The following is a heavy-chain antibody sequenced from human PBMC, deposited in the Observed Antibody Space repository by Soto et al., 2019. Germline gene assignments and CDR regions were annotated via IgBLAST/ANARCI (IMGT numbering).Heavy chain of an antibody. J-gene: IGHJ4*02. CDR3: AKGWFGVVISLDY. V-gene: IGHV3-33*06. CDR2: IWYDGSNK. Sequence: PGGSLRLSCAASGFTFSSYGMHWVRQAPGKGLEWVAVIWYDGSNKYYADSVKGRFTISRDNSKNTLYLQMNSLRAEDTAVYYCAKGWFGVVISLDYWGQGTLVTVSS. D-gene: IGHD3-3*01. CDR1: GFTFSSYG.